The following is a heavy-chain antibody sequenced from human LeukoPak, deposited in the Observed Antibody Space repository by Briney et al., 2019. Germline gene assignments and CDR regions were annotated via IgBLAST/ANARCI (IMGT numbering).Heavy chain of an antibody. D-gene: IGHD6-13*01. Sequence: SQTLSLTCNVSGGSISSGDYFWSWIRQPPGKGLEWIVYIYYSGSAYYSPSLRSRFTISVDTSENQFSLKLSPVTATDTAVYYCARAEVTSGTKYFDLWGRGTLVTVSS. CDR3: ARAEVTSGTKYFDL. CDR1: GGSISSGDYF. J-gene: IGHJ2*01. V-gene: IGHV4-30-4*01. CDR2: IYYSGSA.